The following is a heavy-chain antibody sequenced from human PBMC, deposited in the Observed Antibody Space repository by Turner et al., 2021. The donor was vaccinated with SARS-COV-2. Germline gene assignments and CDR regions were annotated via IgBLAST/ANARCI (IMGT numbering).Heavy chain of an antibody. D-gene: IGHD3-22*01. CDR2: IIPIFGTA. V-gene: IGHV1-69*01. CDR3: ARARGVDYYDSSGQRFDP. Sequence: QVQLVQSGAVVKKPGSSVKVSCKASGGTFSSYAISWVRQAPGQGLEWMGGIIPIFGTANYAQKFQGRVTITADESTRTAYMELSSLRSEDTAVYYCARARGVDYYDSSGQRFDPWGQGTLVTVSS. CDR1: GGTFSSYA. J-gene: IGHJ5*02.